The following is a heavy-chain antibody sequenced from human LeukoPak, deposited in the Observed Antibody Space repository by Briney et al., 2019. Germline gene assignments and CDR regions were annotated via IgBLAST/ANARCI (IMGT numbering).Heavy chain of an antibody. V-gene: IGHV4-39*07. CDR3: ASLMVRGVDDAFDI. CDR2: IHYSGST. CDR1: GGSISSSSYY. D-gene: IGHD3-10*01. J-gene: IGHJ3*02. Sequence: SETLSLTCTVSGGSISSSSYYWDWIRQPPGKGLEWIASIHYSGSTHYNPSLKSRVTISVDTSKNRFSLKLSSVTAADTAVYYCASLMVRGVDDAFDIWGQGTMVTVSS.